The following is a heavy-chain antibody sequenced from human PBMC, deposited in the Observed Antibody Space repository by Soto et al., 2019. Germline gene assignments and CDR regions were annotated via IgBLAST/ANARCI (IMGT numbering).Heavy chain of an antibody. Sequence: ASVKVSCKASGYTFTSYAMHWVRQAPGQRLEWMGWINAGNGNTKYSQKFQGRVTITADESTSTAYMELSSLRSEDTAVYYCARDGVRSSSSSWYETGYYYYGMDVWGQGTTVTVSS. D-gene: IGHD6-13*01. CDR1: GYTFTSYA. V-gene: IGHV1-3*01. J-gene: IGHJ6*02. CDR2: INAGNGNT. CDR3: ARDGVRSSSSSWYETGYYYYGMDV.